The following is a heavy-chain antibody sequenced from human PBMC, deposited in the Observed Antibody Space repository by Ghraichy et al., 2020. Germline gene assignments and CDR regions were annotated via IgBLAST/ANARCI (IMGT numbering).Heavy chain of an antibody. Sequence: GGSLRLSCAASGFTFSSYSMNWVRQAPGKGLEWVSYISSSSSTIYYADSVKGRFTISRDNAKNSLYLQMNSLRDEDTAEYYCARVRYSYDTRPDAFDIWGQGTMVTVSS. CDR1: GFTFSSYS. V-gene: IGHV3-48*02. CDR2: ISSSSSTI. D-gene: IGHD5-18*01. CDR3: ARVRYSYDTRPDAFDI. J-gene: IGHJ3*02.